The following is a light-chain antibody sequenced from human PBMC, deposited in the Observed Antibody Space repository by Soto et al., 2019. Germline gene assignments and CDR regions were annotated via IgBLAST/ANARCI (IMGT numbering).Light chain of an antibody. CDR1: QGIGDT. Sequence: ELVVTLSPSTLWISTREGATHSFRASQGIGDTLAWYQHKPGQTPRLLIYDTSTRATGVPTRFSGSRSGAEFTLTINSLQPEEFAVYYCQPYNKLTLTFGGGTKVDIK. V-gene: IGKV3-15*01. CDR3: QPYNKLTLT. CDR2: DTS. J-gene: IGKJ4*01.